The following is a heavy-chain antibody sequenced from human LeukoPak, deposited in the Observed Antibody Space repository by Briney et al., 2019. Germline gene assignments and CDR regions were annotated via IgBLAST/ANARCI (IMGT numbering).Heavy chain of an antibody. CDR2: IYYSGST. J-gene: IGHJ5*02. CDR3: ARAPESGYSDEYNWFDP. V-gene: IGHV4-39*07. D-gene: IGHD3-22*01. CDR1: GGSISSSSYY. Sequence: SETLSLTCTVSGGSISSSSYYWGWIRQPPVKGLEWIGSIYYSGSTYYNPSLKSRVTISVDTSKNQFSLMLSSVTAADTDVYYCARAPESGYSDEYNWFDPWGQGTLVTVSS.